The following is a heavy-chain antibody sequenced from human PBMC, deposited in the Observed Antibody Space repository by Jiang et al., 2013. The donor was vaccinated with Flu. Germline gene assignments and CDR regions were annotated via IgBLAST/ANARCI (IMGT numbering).Heavy chain of an antibody. V-gene: IGHV3-30*02. CDR3: ATTTGGY. CDR2: LRYDGSNE. J-gene: IGHJ4*02. Sequence: SGGGVVQPGESLRLSCVASGFTFSNYGMHWIRQAPGKGLEWVAFLRYDGSNENYVDSVKGRFTISRDNSKNTLYLQMNSLRAEDTAVYYCATTTGGYWGQGTLVTVSS. D-gene: IGHD2-8*02. CDR1: GFTFSNYG.